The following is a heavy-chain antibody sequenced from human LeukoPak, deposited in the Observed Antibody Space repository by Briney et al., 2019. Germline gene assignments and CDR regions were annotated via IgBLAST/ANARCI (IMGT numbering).Heavy chain of an antibody. V-gene: IGHV4-59*03. D-gene: IGHD3-10*01. CDR1: GDSITYYF. CDR2: VFYTGST. J-gene: IGHJ1*01. Sequence: SETLSLTCTFPGDSITYYFWSWVRQPPGEGLEWIGYVFYTGSTNYNPSLMGRVTISLGTSKNQFSLRLTSVTAADTAVYYCATGRVYYGSEYWGQGAPVTVSS. CDR3: ATGRVYYGSEY.